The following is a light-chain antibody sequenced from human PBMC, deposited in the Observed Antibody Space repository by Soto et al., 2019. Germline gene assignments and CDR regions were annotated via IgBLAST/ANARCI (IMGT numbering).Light chain of an antibody. CDR2: DVS. Sequence: QSVLTQPASVSGSPGQSITISCTGTSSDFGAYNYVSWYQQHPGKAPKLMIYDVSNRPSGVSNRFSGSKSGNTASLSISGLQAEDEADYYCSSYTSSNTLYVFGTGTKVTLL. CDR1: SSDFGAYNY. J-gene: IGLJ1*01. V-gene: IGLV2-14*03. CDR3: SSYTSSNTLYV.